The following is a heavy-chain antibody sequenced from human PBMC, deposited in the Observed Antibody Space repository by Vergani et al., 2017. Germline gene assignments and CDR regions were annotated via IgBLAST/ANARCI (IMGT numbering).Heavy chain of an antibody. CDR2: ISGSGGST. CDR1: GFPFSSYA. D-gene: IGHD5-18*01. J-gene: IGHJ4*02. V-gene: IGHV3-23*01. Sequence: EVQLLESGGGLVQPGESLRLSCAASGFPFSSYAMSWVRQAPGKGLEWVSGISGSGGSTYYADSVQGRFTMSRDSSKNTLYLQMNSLRAEDTAVYYCAKGRHSYGHASLDYWGQGTQVTVSS. CDR3: AKGRHSYGHASLDY.